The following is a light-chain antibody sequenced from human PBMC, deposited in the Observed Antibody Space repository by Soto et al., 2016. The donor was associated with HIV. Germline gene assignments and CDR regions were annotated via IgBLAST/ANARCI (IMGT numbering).Light chain of an antibody. CDR3: QQYNTPPWT. V-gene: IGKV1-5*03. J-gene: IGKJ1*01. CDR1: QSVNDW. CDR2: KVS. Sequence: DIQLTQSPSTLSAAVGDRVTITCRASQSVNDWLAWYQQKPGTPPSLLIYKVSTLESGVPSRFSGVGFGTDFTLTISTLQPEDSAIYYCQQYNTPPWTFGQGIKVEI.